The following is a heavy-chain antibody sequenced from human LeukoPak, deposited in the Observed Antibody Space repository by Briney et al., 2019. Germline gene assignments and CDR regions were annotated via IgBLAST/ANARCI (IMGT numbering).Heavy chain of an antibody. V-gene: IGHV3-30-3*02. Sequence: GGSLRLSCAASGFTFSSYAMHWVRQAPGKGLEWVAGILHDGSNKYYADSVKGRFTISRDTTKNSVSLQMNSLRVEDTAVYYCAKSLDSSSWFYFDHWGLGTLVTVSS. D-gene: IGHD6-19*01. CDR1: GFTFSSYA. CDR3: AKSLDSSSWFYFDH. J-gene: IGHJ4*02. CDR2: ILHDGSNK.